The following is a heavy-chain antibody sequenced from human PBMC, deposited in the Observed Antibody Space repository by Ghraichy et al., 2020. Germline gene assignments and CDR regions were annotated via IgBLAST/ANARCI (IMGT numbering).Heavy chain of an antibody. V-gene: IGHV3-48*02. J-gene: IGHJ6*02. CDR1: GFTFDSYS. CDR3: ARGSRVVRFFYYDGLAV. D-gene: IGHD4-23*01. Sequence: GGSLRLPCVGSGFTFDSYSMNWVRQSAGKPLEWVSYITSSSSFRSYADSVKGRFTISRDNAQNSLSLQMNSLTDEDTAVYYCARGSRVVRFFYYDGLAVCAQGPTVTVSS. CDR2: ITSSSSFR.